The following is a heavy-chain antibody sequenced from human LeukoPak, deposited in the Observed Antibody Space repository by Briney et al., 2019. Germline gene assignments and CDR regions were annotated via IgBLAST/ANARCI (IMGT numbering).Heavy chain of an antibody. CDR2: INSDGSTT. Sequence: GGSLRLSCAASGFTFSIYWMHWLRQAPGKGLVWVSRINSDGSTTNYADSVKGRFTISRDNAKNTLYLQMNSLRAEDTAVYYCARDFKNYGMDVWGQGTTVTVSS. CDR3: ARDFKNYGMDV. CDR1: GFTFSIYW. V-gene: IGHV3-74*01. J-gene: IGHJ6*02.